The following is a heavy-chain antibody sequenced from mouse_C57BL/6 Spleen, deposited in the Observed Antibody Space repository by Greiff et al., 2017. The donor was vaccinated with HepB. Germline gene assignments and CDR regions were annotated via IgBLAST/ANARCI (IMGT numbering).Heavy chain of an antibody. CDR1: GYTFTDYY. J-gene: IGHJ4*01. CDR3: ARRGGGYAMDY. V-gene: IGHV1-19*01. Sequence: VQLQQSGPVLVKPGASVKMSCKASGYTFTDYYMNWVKQSHGKSLEWIGVINPYNGGTSYNQKFKGKATLTVDKSSSTAYMELNSLTSEDSAVYYCARRGGGYAMDYWGQGTSVTVSS. CDR2: INPYNGGT.